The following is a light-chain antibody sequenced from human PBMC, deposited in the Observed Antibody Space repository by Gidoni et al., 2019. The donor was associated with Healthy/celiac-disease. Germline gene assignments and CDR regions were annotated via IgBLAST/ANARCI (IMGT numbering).Light chain of an antibody. CDR1: QSVSSN. V-gene: IGKV3-15*01. CDR2: GAS. J-gene: IGKJ4*02. CDR3: QQYNNWPPS. Sequence: EIVMTPCPATLSVSPGESATLSCRASQSVSSNLAWYQQKLGQAPRLLIYGASTRATGIPARFSGSGSGTEFTLTISSLQSEDFAVYYCQQYNNWPPSFGGGTKVEIK.